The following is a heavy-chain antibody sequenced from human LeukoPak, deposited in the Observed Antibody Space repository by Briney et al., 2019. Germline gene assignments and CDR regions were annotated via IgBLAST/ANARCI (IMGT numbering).Heavy chain of an antibody. Sequence: PGGSLRLSCTASGFSFGDYTMSWVRQAPGKGLEWVGFIRRKASGGTTGYAASVKGRFTISRDDCKSIAYLQMDSLKTEDTAVYYCTRPIYGSGSYYFDYWGQGTLVTVSS. J-gene: IGHJ4*02. D-gene: IGHD3-10*01. CDR2: IRRKASGGTT. CDR1: GFSFGDYT. CDR3: TRPIYGSGSYYFDY. V-gene: IGHV3-49*04.